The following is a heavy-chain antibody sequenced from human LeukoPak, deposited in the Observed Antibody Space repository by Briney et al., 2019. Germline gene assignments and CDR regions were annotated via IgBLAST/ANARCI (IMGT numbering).Heavy chain of an antibody. CDR1: GYTFTGYY. Sequence: ASVKVSCKASGYTFTGYYMHWVRQAPGQGLEWMGWINPNSGGTNYAQKFQGRVTMTRDTSISTAYMELSRLRSDDTAVYYCARLYGRGDAFDIWGQGTMVTVSS. CDR2: INPNSGGT. J-gene: IGHJ3*02. D-gene: IGHD3-16*01. V-gene: IGHV1-2*02. CDR3: ARLYGRGDAFDI.